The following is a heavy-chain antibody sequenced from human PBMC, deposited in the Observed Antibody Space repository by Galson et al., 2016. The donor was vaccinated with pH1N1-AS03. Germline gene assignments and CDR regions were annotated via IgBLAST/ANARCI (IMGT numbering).Heavy chain of an antibody. CDR1: GFTFSKFE. J-gene: IGHJ3*02. V-gene: IGHV3-48*03. Sequence: SLRLSCAASGFTFSKFEMNWVRQAPGKGLEWISYITGRGSPRYYADSVKGRFTISRDNAKNSLYLKMNSLRADDTALYYCTSLHGSNYGANPSPAFDIWGRGTLVTVSS. CDR3: TSLHGSNYGANPSPAFDI. D-gene: IGHD4-23*01. CDR2: ITGRGSPR.